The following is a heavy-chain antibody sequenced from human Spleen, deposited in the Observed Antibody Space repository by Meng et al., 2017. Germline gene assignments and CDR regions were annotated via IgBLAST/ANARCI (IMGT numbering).Heavy chain of an antibody. CDR1: GYSFTSYW. V-gene: IGHV5-51*01. CDR2: IYPGDSDT. D-gene: IGHD4-23*01. Sequence: GESLKIPCKGSGYSFTSYWIGGVRQMPGKGLEWMGIIYPGDSDTRYSPSFQGQVTISADKSISTAYLQWSSLKVSDTAIYYCARHPSDYGGNALYLDFWGQGTPVTVSS. CDR3: ARHPSDYGGNALYLDF. J-gene: IGHJ4*02.